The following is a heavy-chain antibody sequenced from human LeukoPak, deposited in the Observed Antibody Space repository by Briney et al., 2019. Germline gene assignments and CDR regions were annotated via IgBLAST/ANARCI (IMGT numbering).Heavy chain of an antibody. J-gene: IGHJ6*03. V-gene: IGHV4-4*07. Sequence: SETLSLTCNVSGGSISSYYWSWIRQPAGKGLEWIGRINTSGTSNYNPSLRSRVTMSVDTSKNQFSLNLTSVTAADTAVYYCARAVGDYYFYYMNVWGKGTTVTVSS. CDR3: ARAVGDYYFYYMNV. CDR2: INTSGTS. D-gene: IGHD3-10*01. CDR1: GGSISSYY.